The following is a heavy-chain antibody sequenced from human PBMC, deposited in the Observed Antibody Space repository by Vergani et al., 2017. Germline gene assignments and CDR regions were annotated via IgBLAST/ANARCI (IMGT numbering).Heavy chain of an antibody. CDR2: ISSSNSYT. D-gene: IGHD3-22*01. J-gene: IGHJ4*02. CDR1: GFTFSDYY. CDR3: ASRHYYYDTSWSFDY. V-gene: IGHV3-11*06. Sequence: QVQLVESGGGLVKPGGSLRLSCAASGFTFSDYYMSWIRQAPGKGLEWVSYISSSNSYTNYADSVKGRFTISSDNAKKSLYLQMNSLRAEDTAVYYCASRHYYYDTSWSFDYWGQGTLVTVSS.